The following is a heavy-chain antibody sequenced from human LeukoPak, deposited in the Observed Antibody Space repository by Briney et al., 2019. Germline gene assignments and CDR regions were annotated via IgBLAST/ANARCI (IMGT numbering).Heavy chain of an antibody. CDR3: AGTHYGYYPDY. Sequence: SGPTLVKPTETPTLTCTFSGISLSPSGLGVGGIREPPRKSLEWLTLAYWTDDKRYSPSLMSRLKITKETSKNQVILTMTNMGPADTATYYCAGTHYGYYPDYWGKGTLVTVSS. V-gene: IGHV2-5*01. D-gene: IGHD3-10*01. CDR2: AYWTDDK. J-gene: IGHJ4*02. CDR1: GISLSPSGLG.